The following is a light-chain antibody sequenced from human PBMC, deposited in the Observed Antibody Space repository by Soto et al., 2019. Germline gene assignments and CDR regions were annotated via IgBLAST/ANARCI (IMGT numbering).Light chain of an antibody. CDR3: QQYNNYPRT. CDR2: KAS. Sequence: DIQMTQSPSTLSASVGDRVTITCRASQSISSWLAWYQQKPGKAPKVLIYKASSLESGVPSRFSGSGSGPEFTRTISSLQPDDFGTYYCQQYNNYPRTFGHGTKVEV. J-gene: IGKJ1*01. V-gene: IGKV1-5*03. CDR1: QSISSW.